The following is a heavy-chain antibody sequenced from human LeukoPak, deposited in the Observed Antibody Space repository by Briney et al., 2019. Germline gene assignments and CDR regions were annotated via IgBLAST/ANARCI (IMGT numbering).Heavy chain of an antibody. Sequence: PGGSLRLSCAASGFTFSGYSMNWVRQAPGKGLEWVSSISSSSSYIYYADSVKGRFTISRDNAKNSLYLQMNSLRAEDTALYYCAKALCGGGSCYYFDYWGQGTLVTVSS. CDR3: AKALCGGGSCYYFDY. CDR1: GFTFSGYS. J-gene: IGHJ4*02. V-gene: IGHV3-21*04. D-gene: IGHD2-15*01. CDR2: ISSSSSYI.